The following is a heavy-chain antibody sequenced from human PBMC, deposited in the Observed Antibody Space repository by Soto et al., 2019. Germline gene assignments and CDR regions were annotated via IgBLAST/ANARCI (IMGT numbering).Heavy chain of an antibody. CDR2: INPNSGGT. Sequence: ASVKVSCKASGYTFTGYYMHWVRQAPGQGLEWMGWINPNSGGTNYAQKFQGRVTMTRDTSTSTAYMELSRLRSEDTAVYYCARGVNPRGGPDSYFDYWGRGTLVTVSS. J-gene: IGHJ4*02. CDR1: GYTFTGYY. D-gene: IGHD2-15*01. CDR3: ARGVNPRGGPDSYFDY. V-gene: IGHV1-2*02.